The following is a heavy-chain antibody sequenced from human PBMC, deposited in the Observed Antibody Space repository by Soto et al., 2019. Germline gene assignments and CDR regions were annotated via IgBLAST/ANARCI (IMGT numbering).Heavy chain of an antibody. Sequence: PGGSLRLSCAASGFTFSSYWMSWVRQAPGKGLEWVANIKQDGSEKYYVDSVKGRFTISRDNAKNSLYLQMNSLRAEDTAVYYCARDISVATTPLQYYGMDVWGQGTTVTVSS. CDR1: GFTFSSYW. J-gene: IGHJ6*02. V-gene: IGHV3-7*01. CDR3: ARDISVATTPLQYYGMDV. CDR2: IKQDGSEK. D-gene: IGHD5-12*01.